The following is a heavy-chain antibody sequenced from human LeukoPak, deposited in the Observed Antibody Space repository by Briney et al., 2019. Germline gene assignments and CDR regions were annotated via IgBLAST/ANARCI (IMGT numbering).Heavy chain of an antibody. CDR1: GVSISYYY. J-gene: IGHJ3*02. CDR2: IYTSGST. V-gene: IGHV4-4*07. CDR3: SKEEIMADDAFDI. Sequence: SETLSLTCTVSGVSISYYYWSWIRQPAGKGLEWIGRIYTSGSTNYNPSLKSRVTMSVDTSKKQFSLELSSVNAADTAVYYCSKEEIMADDAFDIWGQGTMVTVSS. D-gene: IGHD5-12*01.